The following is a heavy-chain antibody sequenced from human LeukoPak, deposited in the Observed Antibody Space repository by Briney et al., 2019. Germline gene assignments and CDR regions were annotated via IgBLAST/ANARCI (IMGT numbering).Heavy chain of an antibody. D-gene: IGHD6-19*01. J-gene: IGHJ4*02. Sequence: SETLSLTCAVYGGSFSGYYWSWIRQPPGKGLEWIGEINHSGSTNYNPSLKSRVTISVDTPKNQFSLKLSSVTAADTAVYYCARLREGTSIAVAGTLDYWGQGTLVTVSS. V-gene: IGHV4-34*01. CDR2: INHSGST. CDR1: GGSFSGYY. CDR3: ARLREGTSIAVAGTLDY.